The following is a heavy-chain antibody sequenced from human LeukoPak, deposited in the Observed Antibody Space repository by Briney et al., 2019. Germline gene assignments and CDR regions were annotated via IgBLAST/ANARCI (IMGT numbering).Heavy chain of an antibody. D-gene: IGHD3-22*01. V-gene: IGHV1-46*01. CDR3: AREGSHYYDSSGYRGYWFDP. J-gene: IGHJ5*02. CDR2: INPSGGST. Sequence: ASVKVSCKASGYTFTSYYMHWERQAPGQGLEWMGIINPSGGSTSYAQKFQGRVTMTRDTSTSTVYMELSSLRSEDTAVYYCAREGSHYYDSSGYRGYWFDPWGQGNLVTVSS. CDR1: GYTFTSYY.